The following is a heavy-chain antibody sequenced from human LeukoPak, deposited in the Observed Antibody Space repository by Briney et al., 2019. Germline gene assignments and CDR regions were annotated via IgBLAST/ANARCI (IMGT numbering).Heavy chain of an antibody. CDR3: AKDPASGWCSSQYERNDY. Sequence: GGSLRLSCAASGFTFSSYAMSWVRQAPGKGLEWVSAISGSGGSTYYADSVKGRFTISRDNSKNTLYLQMNSLRAEDTAVYYCAKDPASGWCSSQYERNDYWGQGTLVSVSS. V-gene: IGHV3-23*01. D-gene: IGHD6-19*01. CDR2: ISGSGGST. J-gene: IGHJ4*02. CDR1: GFTFSSYA.